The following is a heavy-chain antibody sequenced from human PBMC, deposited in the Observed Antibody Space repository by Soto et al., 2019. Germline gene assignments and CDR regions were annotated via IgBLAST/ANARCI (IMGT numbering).Heavy chain of an antibody. D-gene: IGHD5-18*01. CDR3: ARQNSYGYYYYGMDV. Sequence: GESLKISCKGSGYSFANYWIAWVRQMPGKGLEWMGIIYPSDSDTRYSPSFQGQVTISADKPISTAFLQWSSLKASDTAIYYCARQNSYGYYYYGMDVWGQGTPVTVSS. CDR1: GYSFANYW. V-gene: IGHV5-51*01. J-gene: IGHJ6*02. CDR2: IYPSDSDT.